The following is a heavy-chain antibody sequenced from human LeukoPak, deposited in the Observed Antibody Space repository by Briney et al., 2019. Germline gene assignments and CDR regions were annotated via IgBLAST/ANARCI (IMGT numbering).Heavy chain of an antibody. CDR3: AKDRIFLPDAFDI. J-gene: IGHJ3*02. Sequence: GGSLRLSCAASGFTFSSYSMNWVRQAPGKGLEWVSAISGSGGSTYYADSVKGRFTISRDNSKNTLYLQMNSLRAEDTAVYYCAKDRIFLPDAFDIWGQGTMVTVSS. D-gene: IGHD1-14*01. CDR2: ISGSGGST. V-gene: IGHV3-23*01. CDR1: GFTFSSYS.